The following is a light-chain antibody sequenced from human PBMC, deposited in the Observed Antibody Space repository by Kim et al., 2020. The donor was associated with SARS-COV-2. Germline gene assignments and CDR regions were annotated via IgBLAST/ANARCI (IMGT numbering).Light chain of an antibody. CDR1: SSNIGSNT. J-gene: IGLJ2*01. CDR3: AAWDDSLNGVV. V-gene: IGLV1-44*01. CDR2: SNN. Sequence: TQPPSASGTPGQRVTISCSGSSSNIGSNTVNWYQQLPGTAPKLLIYSNNQRPSGVPDRFSGSKSGTSASLAISGLQSEDEADYYCAAWDDSLNGVVFGGGTQLTVL.